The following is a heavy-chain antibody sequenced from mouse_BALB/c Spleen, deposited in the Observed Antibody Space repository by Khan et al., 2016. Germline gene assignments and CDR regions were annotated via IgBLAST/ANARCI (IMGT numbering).Heavy chain of an antibody. CDR1: GFTFSNYW. J-gene: IGHJ3*01. CDR2: IRLKSNNYAT. Sequence: QLEESGGGLVQPGGSMKLSCVASGFTFSNYWMNWVRQSPEKGLEWVAEIRLKSNNYATHYADSVKGRFTISRDDSKSSVYLQMNNLRAEDTGIYYCTTGFAYWGQGTLVTVSS. CDR3: TTGFAY. V-gene: IGHV6-6*02.